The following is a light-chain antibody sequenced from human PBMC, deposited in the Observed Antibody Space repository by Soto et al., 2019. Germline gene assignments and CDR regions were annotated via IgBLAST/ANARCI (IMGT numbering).Light chain of an antibody. CDR2: EVS. V-gene: IGLV2-8*01. J-gene: IGLJ2*01. Sequence: QSALTQPSSSSGSPGQSVTISCTGTSSHVCGFKYVSWYQQHPGKAPKLIIYEVSKLPSGVPSRFSGSKSGTTASLTVSGLQAEDEADYYCSSLAGNPKVRVGAGTKLTFL. CDR1: SSHVCGFKY. CDR3: SSLAGNPKVR.